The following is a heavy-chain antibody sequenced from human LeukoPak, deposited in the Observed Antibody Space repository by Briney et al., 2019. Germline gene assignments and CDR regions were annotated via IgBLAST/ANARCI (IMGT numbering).Heavy chain of an antibody. J-gene: IGHJ4*02. V-gene: IGHV4-39*01. D-gene: IGHD3-22*01. CDR1: GGSISSSSYY. Sequence: SETLSLTCTVSGGSISSSSYYWGWIRQPPGKGLEWIGSIYYSGSTYYNPSLKSRVTISADTSKNQFSLKLSSVTAADTAVYYCASPGPYYYDSSGYSSNDYWGQGTLVTVSS. CDR3: ASPGPYYYDSSGYSSNDY. CDR2: IYYSGST.